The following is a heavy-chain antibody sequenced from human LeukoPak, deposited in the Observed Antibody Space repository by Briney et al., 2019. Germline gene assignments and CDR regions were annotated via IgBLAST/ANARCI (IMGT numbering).Heavy chain of an antibody. J-gene: IGHJ4*02. CDR3: ASSLWRGYSSTLFDY. Sequence: PSETLSLTCTVSGGSISSYYWSWIRQPPGKGLEWIGYIYYSGSTNYNPSLKSRVTISVDTSKNQFSLKLSSVTAADTAVYYCASSLWRGYSSTLFDYWGQGTLVTVSS. CDR1: GGSISSYY. CDR2: IYYSGST. V-gene: IGHV4-59*01. D-gene: IGHD6-13*01.